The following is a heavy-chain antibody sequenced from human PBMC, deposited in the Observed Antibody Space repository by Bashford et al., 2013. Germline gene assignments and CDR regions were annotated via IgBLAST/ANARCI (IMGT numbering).Heavy chain of an antibody. CDR2: IYYSGST. CDR3: ARDGGIAARYYYYYGMDV. D-gene: IGHD6-6*01. J-gene: IGHJ6*01. V-gene: IGHV4-61*08. CDR1: GGSISSGGYY. Sequence: ETLSLTCAVSGGSISSGGYYWSWIRQPPGKGLEWIGYIYYSGSTNYNPSLKSRVTISVDTSKNQFSLKLSSVTAADTAVYYCARDGGIAARYYYYYGMDVVGSRDHGHRLL.